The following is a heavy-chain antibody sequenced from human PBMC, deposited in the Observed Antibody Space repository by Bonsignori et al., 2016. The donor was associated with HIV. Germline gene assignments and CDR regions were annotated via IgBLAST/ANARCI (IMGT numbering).Heavy chain of an antibody. J-gene: IGHJ3*02. CDR3: ARGGGEFDI. Sequence: WIRQPPGKGLEWIGRVYSGGGTNYNPSLRSRVTMSVDTSKNQFSLSLNSVTAADTAVYYCARGGGEFDIWGPRDKGHRLL. V-gene: IGHV4-4*07. CDR2: VYSGGGT.